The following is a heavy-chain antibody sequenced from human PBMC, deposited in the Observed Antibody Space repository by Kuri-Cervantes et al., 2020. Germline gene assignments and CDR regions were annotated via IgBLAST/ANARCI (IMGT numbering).Heavy chain of an antibody. D-gene: IGHD5-12*01. J-gene: IGHJ4*01. CDR2: VFHRGTT. CDR3: ARYNGYDYLDY. Sequence: SETLSLTCTVSGYFISSGYYWGWIRQPPGKGLEWIGNVFHRGTTYYNLSLRSRVTISVDTYKNQFSLKVSSVTAADTAVYFCARYNGYDYLDYWGHGTLVTVSS. CDR1: GYFISSGYY. V-gene: IGHV4-38-2*02.